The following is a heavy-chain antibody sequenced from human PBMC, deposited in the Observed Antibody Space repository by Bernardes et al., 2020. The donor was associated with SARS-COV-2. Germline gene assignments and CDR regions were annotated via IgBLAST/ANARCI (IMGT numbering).Heavy chain of an antibody. V-gene: IGHV3-74*01. CDR3: ARESRASCYTRPCAFDI. D-gene: IGHD2-2*02. Sequence: GGSLRLSCAASGFTFSSYWMHWVRQAPGKGLVWVSRINSDGSSTSYADSVKGRFTISRDNAKNTLYLQMNSLRAEDTAVYYCARESRASCYTRPCAFDIWGQGTMVTVSS. J-gene: IGHJ3*02. CDR2: INSDGSST. CDR1: GFTFSSYW.